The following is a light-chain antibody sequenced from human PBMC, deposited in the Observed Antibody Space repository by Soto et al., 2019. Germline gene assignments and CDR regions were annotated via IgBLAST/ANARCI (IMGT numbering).Light chain of an antibody. V-gene: IGKV1-8*01. Sequence: IQMTQYPSSFSASTGDRVTITCRASQGISSYLAWYQQKPGKAPKLLIYAASTLQSGVPSRFSGSGSGTEFTLTISSLQPDDFATYYCRHYNSYSEAFGQGTKVEIK. CDR3: RHYNSYSEA. CDR2: AAS. J-gene: IGKJ1*01. CDR1: QGISSY.